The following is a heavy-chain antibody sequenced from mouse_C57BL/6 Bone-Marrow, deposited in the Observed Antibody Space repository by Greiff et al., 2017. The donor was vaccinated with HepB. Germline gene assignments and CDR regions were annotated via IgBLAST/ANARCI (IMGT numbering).Heavy chain of an antibody. V-gene: IGHV5-4*03. CDR2: ISDGGSYT. J-gene: IGHJ4*01. CDR3: YYAMDY. CDR1: GFTFSSYA. Sequence: EVKLVESGGGLVKPGGSLKLSCAASGFTFSSYAMSWVRQTPEKRLEWVAIISDGGSYTYYPDNVKGRFTISRDNAKNNLYLQMSHLKSEDTAMYYCYYAMDYWGQGTSVTVSS.